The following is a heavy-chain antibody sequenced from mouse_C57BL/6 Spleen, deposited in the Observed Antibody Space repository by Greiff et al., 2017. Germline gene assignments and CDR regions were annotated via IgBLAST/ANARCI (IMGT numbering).Heavy chain of an antibody. Sequence: QVQLQQSDAELVKPGASVKLSCKASGYTFTDHAIHWVKQRPGQGLEWIGSIYPGDGSTNYNEKFTGKATLTADKSSSTAYMQLNRLTAEDSAVYCCARARITYVRAMDEWGQGTSVTGSS. CDR1: GYTFTDHA. J-gene: IGHJ4*01. V-gene: IGHV1-78*01. CDR3: ARARITYVRAMDE. D-gene: IGHD1-1*01. CDR2: IYPGDGST.